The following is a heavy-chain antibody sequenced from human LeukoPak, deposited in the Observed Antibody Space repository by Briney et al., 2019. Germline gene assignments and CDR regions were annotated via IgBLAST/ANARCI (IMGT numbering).Heavy chain of an antibody. Sequence: SVKVSCKASGGTFSSYAISWVRQAPGQGLEWMGGIIPIFGTANYAQEFRGRVTITTDESTSTAYMELSSLRSEDTAVYYCASGKHTVAFDYWGQGTLVTVSS. D-gene: IGHD4-23*01. V-gene: IGHV1-69*05. CDR2: IIPIFGTA. J-gene: IGHJ4*02. CDR3: ASGKHTVAFDY. CDR1: GGTFSSYA.